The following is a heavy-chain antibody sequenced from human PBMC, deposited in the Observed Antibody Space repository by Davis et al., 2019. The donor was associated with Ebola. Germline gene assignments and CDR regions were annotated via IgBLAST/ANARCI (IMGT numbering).Heavy chain of an antibody. J-gene: IGHJ4*02. CDR3: ARDFDRVRE. Sequence: GESLKISCAASGFTFSSYDIPWVRQAPGKGLMWVSRISPDGGRTGYADSVKGRFTISRDNAKNTLYVQMNSLQVEDTAIYYSARDFDRVREWGQGTLVTVSS. D-gene: IGHD3-22*01. V-gene: IGHV3-74*01. CDR2: ISPDGGRT. CDR1: GFTFSSYD.